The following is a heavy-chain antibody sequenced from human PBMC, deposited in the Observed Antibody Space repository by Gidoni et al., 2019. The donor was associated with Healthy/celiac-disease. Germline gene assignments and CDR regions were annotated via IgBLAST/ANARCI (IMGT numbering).Heavy chain of an antibody. CDR3: ARSPTDYYDSSGYLDY. V-gene: IGHV4-38-2*01. D-gene: IGHD3-22*01. Sequence: VQLQESGPGLVKPSETLSRTCAVSGYSIRSGYYWGWIRQPPGKGLEWIGSIYHSGSTYYNPSLKSRVTISVDTSKNQFSLKLSSVTAADTAVYYCARSPTDYYDSSGYLDYWGQGTLVTVSS. CDR1: GYSIRSGYY. J-gene: IGHJ4*02. CDR2: IYHSGST.